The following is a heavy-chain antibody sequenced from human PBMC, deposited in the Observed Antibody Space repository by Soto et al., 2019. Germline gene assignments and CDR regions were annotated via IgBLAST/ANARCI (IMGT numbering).Heavy chain of an antibody. CDR3: ARDAGYCSGGSCSKGLDP. CDR2: INPSGGST. J-gene: IGHJ5*02. V-gene: IGHV1-46*01. Sequence: ASVKVSCKASGYTFTSYYMHWVRQAPGQGLEWMGIINPSGGSTSYAQKFQGRVTMTRDTSTSTVYMELSSLRSEDTAVYYCARDAGYCSGGSCSKGLDPWGQGTLVTVSS. D-gene: IGHD2-15*01. CDR1: GYTFTSYY.